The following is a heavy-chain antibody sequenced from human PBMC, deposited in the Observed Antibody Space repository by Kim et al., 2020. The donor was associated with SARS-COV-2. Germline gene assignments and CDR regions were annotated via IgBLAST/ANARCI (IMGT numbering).Heavy chain of an antibody. CDR3: AAKYDSGWSWDFDY. CDR1: GFTFSRHW. J-gene: IGHJ4*02. V-gene: IGHV3-7*01. Sequence: GGSLRLSCVASGFTFSRHWMTWVRQAPGKGLEWLVNINQDGTEKHYVDSVKGRFTISRDNAKNSVFLQINSLRAEDTALYYCAAKYDSGWSWDFDYRGQGTLVTV. CDR2: INQDGTEK. D-gene: IGHD6-19*01.